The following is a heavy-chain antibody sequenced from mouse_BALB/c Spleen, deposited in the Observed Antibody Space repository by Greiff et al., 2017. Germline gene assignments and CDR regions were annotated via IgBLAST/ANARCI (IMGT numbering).Heavy chain of an antibody. J-gene: IGHJ1*01. V-gene: IGHV2-9-2*01. Sequence: VKLMESGPGLVAPSQSLSITCTVSGFSLTSYDISWIRQPPGKGLEWLGVIWTGGGTNYNSAFMSRLSISKDNSKSQVFLKMNSLQTDDTAIYYCVRCGYGNYEYFDVWGAGTTVTVSS. D-gene: IGHD2-10*02. CDR1: GFSLTSYD. CDR2: IWTGGGT. CDR3: VRCGYGNYEYFDV.